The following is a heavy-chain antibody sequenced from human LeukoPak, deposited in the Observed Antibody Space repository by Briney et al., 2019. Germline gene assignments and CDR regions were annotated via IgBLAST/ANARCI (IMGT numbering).Heavy chain of an antibody. CDR1: GFTFDDYG. CDR2: ISSSGSTI. Sequence: GGSLRLSCAASGFTFDDYGMSWVRQAPGKGLEWVSYISSSGSTIHYANSVKGRFTISRDNAKNSLYLQMNSLRAEDTAVYYCARDYFTFGGVIVASWGQGTLVTVSS. CDR3: ARDYFTFGGVIVAS. J-gene: IGHJ5*02. V-gene: IGHV3-11*04. D-gene: IGHD3-16*02.